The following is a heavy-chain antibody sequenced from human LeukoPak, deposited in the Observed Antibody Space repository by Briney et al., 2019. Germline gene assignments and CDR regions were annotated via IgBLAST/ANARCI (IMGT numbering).Heavy chain of an antibody. CDR3: AREASYSSGWYYFQH. CDR1: GFTVSSNY. D-gene: IGHD6-19*01. V-gene: IGHV3-66*02. CDR2: IYSGGDT. J-gene: IGHJ1*01. Sequence: GGSLRLSCAASGFTVSSNYLSWVRQAPGKGLEWVSAIYSGGDTYYGDSVKGRFTISRDNSKNTLYLQMNSLRAEDTAVYYCAREASYSSGWYYFQHWGQDTLVTVSS.